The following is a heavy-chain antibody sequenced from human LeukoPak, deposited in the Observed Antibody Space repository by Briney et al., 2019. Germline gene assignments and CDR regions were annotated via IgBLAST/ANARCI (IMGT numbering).Heavy chain of an antibody. Sequence: GASVKVSCKASGYTFTSYGISWVRQAPGQGLEWVGWISAYNGNTNYAQKLQGRVTMTTDTSTSTAYMELRSLRSDDTAVYYCARGSGSFDLEQYYYYGMDVWGQGTTVTVSS. CDR1: GYTFTSYG. CDR3: ARGSGSFDLEQYYYYGMDV. D-gene: IGHD3-10*01. J-gene: IGHJ6*02. V-gene: IGHV1-18*01. CDR2: ISAYNGNT.